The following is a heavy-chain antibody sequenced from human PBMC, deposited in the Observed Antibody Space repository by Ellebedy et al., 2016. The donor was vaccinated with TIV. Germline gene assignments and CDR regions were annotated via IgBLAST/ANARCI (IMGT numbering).Heavy chain of an antibody. J-gene: IGHJ6*02. Sequence: GESLKISCAASGFTFSSYGMHWVRQAPGKGLEWVAVIWFDGSNKYYADSVKGRFTISRDNSKNTLYLQMNSLRVEDTAVYYCARDTTVSYYYGMDVWGQGTTVTVSS. CDR3: ARDTTVSYYYGMDV. CDR1: GFTFSSYG. V-gene: IGHV3-33*01. D-gene: IGHD4-11*01. CDR2: IWFDGSNK.